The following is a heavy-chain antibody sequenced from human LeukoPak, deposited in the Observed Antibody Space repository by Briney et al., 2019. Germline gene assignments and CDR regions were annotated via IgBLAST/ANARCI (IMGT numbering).Heavy chain of an antibody. J-gene: IGHJ4*02. D-gene: IGHD4-11*01. CDR1: GGSISSGSYY. CDR3: AGATVTVDY. V-gene: IGHV4-61*02. Sequence: PSETLSLTCTVSGGSISSGSYYWSWIRQPAGKGLEWIGRIYTSGSTNYNPSLKSRVTISVDTSKNQFSLKLSSVTAADTAVYYCAGATVTVDYWGQGTLVTVSS. CDR2: IYTSGST.